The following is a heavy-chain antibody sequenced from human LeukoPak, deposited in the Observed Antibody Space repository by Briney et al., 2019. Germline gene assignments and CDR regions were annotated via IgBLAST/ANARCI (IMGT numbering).Heavy chain of an antibody. CDR3: ARLQGSNPWSDAFDI. CDR2: IYPGDSDT. CDR1: GYSFTSYW. D-gene: IGHD1-26*01. V-gene: IGHV5-51*01. J-gene: IGHJ3*02. Sequence: GESLKISCKGSGYSFTSYWIGWVRQVPGKGLEWMGVIYPGDSDTRYGPSFQGQVTISADKSITTAYLQWSSLKASDTAMYYCARLQGSNPWSDAFDIWGQGTMVTVSS.